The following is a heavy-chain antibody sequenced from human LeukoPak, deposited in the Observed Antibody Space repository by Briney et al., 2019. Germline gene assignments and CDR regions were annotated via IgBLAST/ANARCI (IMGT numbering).Heavy chain of an antibody. CDR3: AREGCNTTTCSSFFDI. CDR1: DASISTYY. CDR2: IYYNGNT. V-gene: IGHV4-59*01. J-gene: IGHJ3*02. D-gene: IGHD2/OR15-2a*01. Sequence: SETLSLTCTVSDASISTYYWSWIRQPPGKGLEWIGYIYYNGNTNYNPSLKSRLTLSIDTSKNQISLNLTSVTAADTAVYYCAREGCNTTTCSSFFDIWGQGTMVTVSS.